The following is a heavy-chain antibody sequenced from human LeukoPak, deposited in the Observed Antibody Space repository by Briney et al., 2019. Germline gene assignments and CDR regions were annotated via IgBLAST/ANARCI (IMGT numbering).Heavy chain of an antibody. CDR2: VWHDGSNK. J-gene: IGHJ4*02. D-gene: IGHD3-22*01. CDR3: ARDPAIVVVIGWYFDY. V-gene: IGHV3-33*08. CDR1: GSTFSSYG. Sequence: AGGSLRLSCAASGSTFSSYGMHWVRQAPGKGLEWVALVWHDGSNKYYADSVKGRFTISRDNSKNTVYLQMNSLRAEDTAVYYCARDPAIVVVIGWYFDYWGQGTLVTVSS.